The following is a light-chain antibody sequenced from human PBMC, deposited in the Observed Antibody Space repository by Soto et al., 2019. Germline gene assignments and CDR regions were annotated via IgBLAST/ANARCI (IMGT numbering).Light chain of an antibody. J-gene: IGKJ5*01. CDR2: DAS. Sequence: EIVLTQSPANLSLSPGERATLSFRASQRVSSYLAWYQQKPGQAPSLLIYDASNRATGIPARFSGSGSGTDFTLTISSLEPEDFAVYYYQQRSNWPPITFGQGTRLEIK. V-gene: IGKV3-11*01. CDR1: QRVSSY. CDR3: QQRSNWPPIT.